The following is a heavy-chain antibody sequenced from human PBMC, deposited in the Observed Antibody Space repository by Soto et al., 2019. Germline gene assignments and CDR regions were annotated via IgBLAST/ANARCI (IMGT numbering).Heavy chain of an antibody. CDR1: GYTFTSYG. V-gene: IGHV1-18*04. CDR2: ISAYNGNT. Sequence: QVQLVQSGAEVQKPGASVKVSCKASGYTFTSYGISWVRQAPGQGLEWMGWISAYNGNTNYAQKLQGRVTMTTDTSTSTAYMELRSLRSDDTAVYYCAREKRRGYSYGYVHWFDPWGQGTLVTVSS. D-gene: IGHD5-18*01. CDR3: AREKRRGYSYGYVHWFDP. J-gene: IGHJ5*02.